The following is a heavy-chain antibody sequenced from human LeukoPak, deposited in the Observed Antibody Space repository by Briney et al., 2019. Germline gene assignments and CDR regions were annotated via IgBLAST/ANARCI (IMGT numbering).Heavy chain of an antibody. CDR1: GFTFTRYT. D-gene: IGHD2-21*01. V-gene: IGHV3-30*04. CDR3: VRDNYGGILDF. J-gene: IGHJ4*02. Sequence: GGSLRLSCAASGFTFTRYTVHWVRQAPGKGLEWVAVVLYDGSNKYYADSVKGRFTLSRDNSKNTLSLQMNTLIADDPAVYYCVRDNYGGILDFWGQGTLVTVSS. CDR2: VLYDGSNK.